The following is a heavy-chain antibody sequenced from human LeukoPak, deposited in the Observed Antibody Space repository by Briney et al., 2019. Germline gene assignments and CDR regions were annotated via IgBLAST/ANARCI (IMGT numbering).Heavy chain of an antibody. J-gene: IGHJ4*02. CDR2: IYYSGST. CDR3: ARNGYSSGWYEYYFDY. CDR1: GGSISSYY. D-gene: IGHD6-19*01. V-gene: IGHV4-59*01. Sequence: SETLSLTCTVSGGSISSYYRSWIRQPPGKGLEWIGYIYYSGSTNYNPSLKSRVTISVDTSKNQFSLKLSSVTAADTAVYYCARNGYSSGWYEYYFDYWGQGTLVTVSS.